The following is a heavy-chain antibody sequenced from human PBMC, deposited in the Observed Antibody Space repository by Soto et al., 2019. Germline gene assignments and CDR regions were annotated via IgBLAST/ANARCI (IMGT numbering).Heavy chain of an antibody. CDR2: ITGDGSGR. CDR1: GFTFSNFW. CDR3: ARNQPGHDY. J-gene: IGHJ4*02. D-gene: IGHD3-10*01. Sequence: GGSLRLSCAASGFTFSNFWMHWVRQAPGKGLVWVSRITGDGSGRNYADSVEGRFAISRDNAGSTLYLDMNSLSAEDTAVYYCARNQPGHDYWGQGTLVTVSS. V-gene: IGHV3-74*01.